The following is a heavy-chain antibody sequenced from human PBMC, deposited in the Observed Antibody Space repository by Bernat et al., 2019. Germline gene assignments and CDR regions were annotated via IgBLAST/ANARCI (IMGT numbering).Heavy chain of an antibody. V-gene: IGHV4-34*01. Sequence: QVQLDQWGAGLLKPSETLSLTCAVYGESFSGFYWTWIRQSPGKGPEWIGEFQHSGTSTYNLSLASRVTISADASKNQFSLKLTSVTAADTAIYYCARRPQGVPPDVWGQGTRVTVSS. CDR2: FQHSGTS. CDR3: ARRPQGVPPDV. J-gene: IGHJ4*02. CDR1: GESFSGFY. D-gene: IGHD3-16*01.